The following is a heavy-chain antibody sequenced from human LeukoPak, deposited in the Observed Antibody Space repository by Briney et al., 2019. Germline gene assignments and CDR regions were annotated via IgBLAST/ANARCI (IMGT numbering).Heavy chain of an antibody. Sequence: SETLSLTCTVSGGSISSYYWSWIRQPPGKGLEYIGYIYYSGDTNYNPSLKSRVTISVDTSKNQFSLKLRSVTAADTAVYYCARSMAVRGVMGVNWFDPWGQGTLVTVSS. J-gene: IGHJ5*02. D-gene: IGHD3-10*01. V-gene: IGHV4-59*01. CDR3: ARSMAVRGVMGVNWFDP. CDR2: IYYSGDT. CDR1: GGSISSYY.